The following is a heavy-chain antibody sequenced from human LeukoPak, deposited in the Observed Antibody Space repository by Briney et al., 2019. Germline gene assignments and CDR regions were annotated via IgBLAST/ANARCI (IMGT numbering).Heavy chain of an antibody. Sequence: PSETLSLTCTVSGGSISSYYWSWIRQPAGKGLEWIGRIYTSGSTNCNPSLKSRVTMSVDTSKNQFSLKLSSVTAADTAVYYCAREVLEVNNYDFWSGYPEPYYYYMDVWGKGTTVTVSS. J-gene: IGHJ6*03. CDR3: AREVLEVNNYDFWSGYPEPYYYYMDV. CDR2: IYTSGST. CDR1: GGSISSYY. V-gene: IGHV4-4*07. D-gene: IGHD3-3*01.